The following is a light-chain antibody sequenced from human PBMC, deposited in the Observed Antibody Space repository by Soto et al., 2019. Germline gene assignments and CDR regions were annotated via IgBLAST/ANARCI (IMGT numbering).Light chain of an antibody. CDR1: QGIGDS. Sequence: DLQMTQSPSSLSASVGDRVTITCRASQGIGDSLAWFQQKPGKAPESLIYAASSLHLGVPSKLNGSDSEKDFTLTFASLQPEDFATYHCQQYDSHPHTFGQGTNLEIK. J-gene: IGKJ2*01. V-gene: IGKV1-16*02. CDR3: QQYDSHPHT. CDR2: AAS.